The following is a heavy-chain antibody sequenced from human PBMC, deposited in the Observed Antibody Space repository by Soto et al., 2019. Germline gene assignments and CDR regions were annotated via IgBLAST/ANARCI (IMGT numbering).Heavy chain of an antibody. Sequence: EVQLVESGGGLVQPGGSLRLSCAASGFTFSSYWMHWVRQAPGKGLVWVSRINSDGSSTSYADSVKGRFTISRDNAKNTLYLQMNRRRAEDKAVYYCARDEWIDRGMDVWGQGTTVTVSS. CDR3: ARDEWIDRGMDV. V-gene: IGHV3-74*01. J-gene: IGHJ6*02. CDR1: GFTFSSYW. D-gene: IGHD3-22*01. CDR2: INSDGSST.